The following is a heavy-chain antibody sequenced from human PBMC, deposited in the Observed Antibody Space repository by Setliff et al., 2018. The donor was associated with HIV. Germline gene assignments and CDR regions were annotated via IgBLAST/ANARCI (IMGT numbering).Heavy chain of an antibody. V-gene: IGHV4-31*03. Sequence: SETLSLTCTVSGGPISSVGYYWSWIRQHPGKGLEWIGYIYYTGSTHDNPSLKSRVTISVDTSKNQLSLKLRSVTAADTAVYYCARTRYSYGYFYYMDVWGKGTTVTVSS. D-gene: IGHD5-18*01. CDR1: GGPISSVGYY. J-gene: IGHJ6*03. CDR3: ARTRYSYGYFYYMDV. CDR2: IYYTGST.